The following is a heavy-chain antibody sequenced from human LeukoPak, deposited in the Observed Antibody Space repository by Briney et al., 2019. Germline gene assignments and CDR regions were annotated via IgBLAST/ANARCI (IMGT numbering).Heavy chain of an antibody. D-gene: IGHD2-21*02. J-gene: IGHJ3*02. V-gene: IGHV3-48*03. Sequence: GGSPRLSCSASGSTFSSYELNWVRQAPGKGLEWISYISDIGSTQHYADSVKGRFTISRDNAKNSLYLQMNSLTVDDTAVYYCARDRSKVTAYDDALDIWGQGTMVMVSS. CDR3: ARDRSKVTAYDDALDI. CDR2: ISDIGSTQ. CDR1: GSTFSSYE.